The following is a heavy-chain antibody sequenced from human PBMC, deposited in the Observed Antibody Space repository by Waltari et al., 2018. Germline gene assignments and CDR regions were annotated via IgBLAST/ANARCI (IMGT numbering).Heavy chain of an antibody. D-gene: IGHD6-13*01. V-gene: IGHV1-69*12. CDR1: GGTFSSYA. CDR3: ASNKQQLVPPYYYYMDV. J-gene: IGHJ6*03. Sequence: QVQLVQSGAEVKKPGSSVKVSCKASGGTFSSYAISWVRQAPGQGLEWMGGIIPILGTANYAQKFQGRVTITADESTSTAYMELSSLRSEDTAVYYCASNKQQLVPPYYYYMDVWGKGTTVTISS. CDR2: IIPILGTA.